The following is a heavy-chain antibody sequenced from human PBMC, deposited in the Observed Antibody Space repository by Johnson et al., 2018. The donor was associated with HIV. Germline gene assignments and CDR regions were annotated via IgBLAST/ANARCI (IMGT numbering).Heavy chain of an antibody. CDR2: ISGSGGST. V-gene: IGHV3-23*04. CDR3: ASDWGSRHAFDI. CDR1: RSSFSTYW. D-gene: IGHD7-27*01. J-gene: IGHJ3*02. Sequence: VQLVESGGGLVQPGGSLKLSCAASRSSFSTYWMAWVRQAPGKGLEWVSAISGSGGSTYYADSVKGRFTISRDNSKNTLYLQMNSLRAEDTAVYYCASDWGSRHAFDIWGQGTMVTVSS.